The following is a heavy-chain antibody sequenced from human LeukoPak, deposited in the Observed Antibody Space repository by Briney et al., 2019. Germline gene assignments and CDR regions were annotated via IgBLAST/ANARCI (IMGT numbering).Heavy chain of an antibody. Sequence: PGGSLRLSCAASGFPFETNDMSWVRQAPGKGLEWVATIGNTETFYADSVTGRFTISRDNSKNTVNLQMNRLRVEDTAIYYCAKDWIQFNRVFDCFDSWGQGTLVTVSS. V-gene: IGHV3-23*01. J-gene: IGHJ4*02. D-gene: IGHD5-18*01. CDR2: IGNTET. CDR1: GFPFETND. CDR3: AKDWIQFNRVFDCFDS.